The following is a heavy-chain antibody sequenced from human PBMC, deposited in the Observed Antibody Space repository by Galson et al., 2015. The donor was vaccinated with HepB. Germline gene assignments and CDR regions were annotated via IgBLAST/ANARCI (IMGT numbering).Heavy chain of an antibody. Sequence: SLRLSCAASGFTFSNAWMSWVRQAPGKGLEWVGRIKSKTDGGTTDYAAPVKGRFTISRDDSKNTLYLQMNSLKTEDTAVYYCTTDPPGGAMVRPPPYYYGMDVWGQGTTVTVSS. V-gene: IGHV3-15*01. J-gene: IGHJ6*02. D-gene: IGHD3-10*01. CDR3: TTDPPGGAMVRPPPYYYGMDV. CDR2: IKSKTDGGTT. CDR1: GFTFSNAW.